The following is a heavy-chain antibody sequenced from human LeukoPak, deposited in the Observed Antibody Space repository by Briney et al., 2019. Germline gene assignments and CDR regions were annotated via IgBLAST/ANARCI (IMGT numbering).Heavy chain of an antibody. CDR2: IYYSGST. CDR3: ARGPASYFDY. Sequence: PSETLSLTCTVSGGSISSYYWSWIRQPPGKGLGWIGYIYYSGSTNYNPSLKSRVTISVDTSKNQFSLKLSSVTAADTAVYYCARGPASYFDYWGQGTLVTVSS. J-gene: IGHJ4*02. V-gene: IGHV4-59*08. CDR1: GGSISSYY.